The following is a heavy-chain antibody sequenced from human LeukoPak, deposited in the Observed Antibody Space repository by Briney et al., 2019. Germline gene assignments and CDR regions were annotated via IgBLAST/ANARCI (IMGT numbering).Heavy chain of an antibody. V-gene: IGHV1-46*01. J-gene: IGHJ4*02. CDR1: GYTFTSYY. D-gene: IGHD3-10*01. CDR3: ARDRSRGGNYFAY. CDR2: INPSGGST. Sequence: GASVTVSFKASGYTFTSYYMHWVRQAPGQGLEWMGIINPSGGSTSYAQKFQGRVNMTRDMSTTTVDMELSSLSSEDTAVYYCARDRSRGGNYFAYWGQGTLVTVSS.